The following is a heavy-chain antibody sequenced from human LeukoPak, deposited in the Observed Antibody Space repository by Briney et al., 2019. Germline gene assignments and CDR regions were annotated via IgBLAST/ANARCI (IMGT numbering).Heavy chain of an antibody. Sequence: ASVTVSCKASGYTFTSYDINWVRQAPGQGLEWMGWINPNSGNAGYAQTFQGRVMMTRNTSISTAYMELSSLRSEDTAVYYCARAIRGFYSYYFAYWGPGTLVTVSS. CDR1: GYTFTSYD. D-gene: IGHD2-15*01. CDR3: ARAIRGFYSYYFAY. V-gene: IGHV1-8*01. J-gene: IGHJ4*02. CDR2: INPNSGNA.